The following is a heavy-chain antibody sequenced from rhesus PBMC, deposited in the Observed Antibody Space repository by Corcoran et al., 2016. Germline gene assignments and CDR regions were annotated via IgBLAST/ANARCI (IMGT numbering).Heavy chain of an antibody. CDR2: MYCSIEST. CDR3: ARLYSGSWNLFDY. Sequence: QVQLQESGPGVVKPSETLSLTCAVSGYSISSGYDWSWIRQPPGKGLEWIGYMYCSIESTNDIPSLKTRVTISKDTSKNQFSLKLSSVTAADTAVYYCARLYSGSWNLFDYWGQGVLVAVSS. CDR1: GYSISSGYD. J-gene: IGHJ4*01. D-gene: IGHD6-25*01. V-gene: IGHV4-76*01.